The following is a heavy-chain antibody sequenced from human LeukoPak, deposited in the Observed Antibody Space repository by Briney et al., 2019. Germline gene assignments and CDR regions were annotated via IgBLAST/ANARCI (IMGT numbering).Heavy chain of an antibody. V-gene: IGHV3-23*01. J-gene: IGHJ4*02. Sequence: PGGSLRLSCAASGFTFSSYGMSWVRQAPGKRLEWVSAISGSGGSTYYADSVKGRFTISRDNSKSTLYLQMNSLRAEDTAVYSCAKEVRSSSGWYSDYWGQGTLVTVSS. CDR1: GFTFSSYG. CDR3: AKEVRSSSGWYSDY. CDR2: ISGSGGST. D-gene: IGHD6-19*01.